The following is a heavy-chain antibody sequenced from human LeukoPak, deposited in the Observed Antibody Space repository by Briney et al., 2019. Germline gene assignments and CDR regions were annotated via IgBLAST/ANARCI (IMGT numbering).Heavy chain of an antibody. CDR3: ARDPDIDSSGYYYFDY. CDR2: IYTSGST. CDR1: GGSISSYY. D-gene: IGHD3-22*01. V-gene: IGHV4-4*07. J-gene: IGHJ4*02. Sequence: SETLSLTCTVSGGSISSYYWSWLRQPAGKGLEWIGRIYTSGSTNYNPSLKSRVTMSVDTSKNQFSLKLSSVTAADTAVYYCARDPDIDSSGYYYFDYWGQGTLVTVSS.